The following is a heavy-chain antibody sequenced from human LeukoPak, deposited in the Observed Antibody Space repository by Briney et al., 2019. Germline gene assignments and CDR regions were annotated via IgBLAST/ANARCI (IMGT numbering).Heavy chain of an antibody. CDR2: ISSSSSYI. D-gene: IGHD3-16*02. Sequence: GGSLRLSCAASGFTFSSYSMNWVRQAPGKVLEWVSSISSSSSYIYYADSVKGRFTISRDNAKNSLYLQMNSLRAEDTAVYYCARDLQELSLYYYYGMDVWGQGTTVTVSS. CDR3: ARDLQELSLYYYYGMDV. V-gene: IGHV3-21*01. CDR1: GFTFSSYS. J-gene: IGHJ6*02.